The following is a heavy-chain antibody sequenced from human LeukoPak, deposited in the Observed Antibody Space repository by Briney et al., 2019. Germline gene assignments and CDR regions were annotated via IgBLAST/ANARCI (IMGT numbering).Heavy chain of an antibody. CDR3: AIPPRNYCSSTSCPYYFDY. J-gene: IGHJ4*02. CDR2: IIPIFGTA. V-gene: IGHV1-69*06. CDR1: GGTFSSYA. D-gene: IGHD2-2*01. Sequence: GASVKVSCKASGGTFSSYAISWVRQAPGQGLEWMGGIIPIFGTANYAQKFQGRVTITADKSTSTAYMELSSLRSEDTAVYYCAIPPRNYCSSTSCPYYFDYWGQGTLVTVSS.